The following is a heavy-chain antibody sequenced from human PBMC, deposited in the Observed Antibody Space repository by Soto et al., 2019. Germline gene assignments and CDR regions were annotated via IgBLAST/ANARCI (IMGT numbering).Heavy chain of an antibody. CDR1: GGTFSSYA. J-gene: IGHJ5*02. CDR3: ARVPPIWGELSLYIALDP. Sequence: ASVKVSCKASGGTFSSYAISWVRQAPGQGLEWMGGIIPIFGTANYAQKFQGRVTITADESTSTAYMELSSLRSEDTAVYYCARVPPIWGELSLYIALDPWGQGTLVTVSS. D-gene: IGHD3-16*02. V-gene: IGHV1-69*13. CDR2: IIPIFGTA.